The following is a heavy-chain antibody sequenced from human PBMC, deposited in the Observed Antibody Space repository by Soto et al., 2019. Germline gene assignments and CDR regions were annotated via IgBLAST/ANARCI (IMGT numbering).Heavy chain of an antibody. V-gene: IGHV1-69*06. D-gene: IGHD3-10*01. CDR1: GGTFSNYA. Sequence: SVNVSCKASGGTFSNYAITWIRPAPGQWLEWMGGIIPISGATEHAQRFQGRVTVTADKSTNTAYIELSSLRFEDTAVYYCARVDGYYFDYWGQGTLVTVSS. CDR3: ARVDGYYFDY. CDR2: IIPISGAT. J-gene: IGHJ4*02.